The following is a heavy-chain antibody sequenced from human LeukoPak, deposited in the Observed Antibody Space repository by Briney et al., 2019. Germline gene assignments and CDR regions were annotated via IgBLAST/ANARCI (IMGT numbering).Heavy chain of an antibody. CDR1: GFTFSSYA. J-gene: IGHJ4*02. CDR3: ARESAYYDFWSGSSGFDY. V-gene: IGHV3-23*01. CDR2: ISHSGGTT. Sequence: QPGGSLRLSCAASGFTFSSYAMSWVRQAPGKGPEWVSAISHSGGTTYYADSVKGRFTITRDNSKNTQYLQMNSLRAEDTAVYYCARESAYYDFWSGSSGFDYWGQGTLVTVSS. D-gene: IGHD3-3*01.